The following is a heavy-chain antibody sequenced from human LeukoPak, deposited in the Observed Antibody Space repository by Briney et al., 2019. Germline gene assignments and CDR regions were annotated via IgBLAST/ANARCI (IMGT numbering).Heavy chain of an antibody. Sequence: ASVKVSCTASGGTFSSYAISWVRQAPGQGLEWMGGIIPIFGTANYAQKFQGRVTITADESTSTAYMELSSLRSEDTAVYYCARGYYYDSSGYSYYYYMDVWGKGTTVTISS. V-gene: IGHV1-69*13. CDR3: ARGYYYDSSGYSYYYYMDV. CDR1: GGTFSSYA. CDR2: IIPIFGTA. J-gene: IGHJ6*03. D-gene: IGHD3-22*01.